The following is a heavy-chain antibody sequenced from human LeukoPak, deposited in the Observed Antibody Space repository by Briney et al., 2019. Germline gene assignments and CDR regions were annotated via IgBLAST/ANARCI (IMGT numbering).Heavy chain of an antibody. V-gene: IGHV4-31*03. CDR3: ARAATVIGNWFDP. J-gene: IGHJ5*02. Sequence: SQTLSLTCTVSGGSISSGGYYWSWIRQHPGKSLEWIGYIYYSGSTYYNPSLKSRVTISVDTSKNQFSLKLSSVTAADTAVYYCARAATVIGNWFDPWGQGTLVTVSS. D-gene: IGHD4-11*01. CDR2: IYYSGST. CDR1: GGSISSGGYY.